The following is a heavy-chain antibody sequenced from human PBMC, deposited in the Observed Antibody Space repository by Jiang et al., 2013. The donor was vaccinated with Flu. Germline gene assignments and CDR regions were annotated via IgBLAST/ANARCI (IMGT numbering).Heavy chain of an antibody. V-gene: IGHV2-5*01. CDR3: AHRRGGFNSGSYLFDY. J-gene: IGHJ4*02. CDR2: WNDDK. Sequence: WNDDKRYSPSLKNRLTITKDTSKNQVVLTVTNMDPVDTGTYYCAHRRGGFNSGSYLFDYWGQGTLVTVSS. D-gene: IGHD1-26*01.